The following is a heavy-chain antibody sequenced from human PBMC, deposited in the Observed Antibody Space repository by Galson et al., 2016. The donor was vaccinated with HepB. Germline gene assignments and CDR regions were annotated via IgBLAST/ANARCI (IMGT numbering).Heavy chain of an antibody. CDR1: GFTFRSHA. J-gene: IGHJ4*01. CDR2: NTAGSTST. V-gene: IGHV3-23*01. CDR3: ARDPASFYYDSRFHPHDY. D-gene: IGHD3-22*01. Sequence: LRLSCAASGFTFRSHAMSWVRQAPGRGLEWVSSNTAGSTSTFYADSVKGRFTMSRDNSKNTLYLQMNRLRAEDTAIYYCARDPASFYYDSRFHPHDYWGHGTLVTVSS.